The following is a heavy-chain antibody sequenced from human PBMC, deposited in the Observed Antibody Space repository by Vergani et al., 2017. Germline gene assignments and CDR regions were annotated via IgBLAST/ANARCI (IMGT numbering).Heavy chain of an antibody. Sequence: QVQLQESGPGLVKPSQTLYLTCTVSGGSISSGSYYWSWIRQPAGKGLEWIGRIYTRGSTNYNPSLKIRVNISVGTSKNQFSLKLSSVTAADTAVYYCARLAKGGVDAFDIWGQGTMVTVSS. CDR1: GGSISSGSYY. CDR3: ARLAKGGVDAFDI. D-gene: IGHD5-12*01. CDR2: IYTRGST. V-gene: IGHV4-61*02. J-gene: IGHJ3*02.